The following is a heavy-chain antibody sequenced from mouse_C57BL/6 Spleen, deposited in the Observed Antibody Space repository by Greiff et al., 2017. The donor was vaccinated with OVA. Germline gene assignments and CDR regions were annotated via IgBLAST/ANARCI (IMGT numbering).Heavy chain of an antibody. CDR2: INPNNGGT. Sequence: VQLQQSGPELVKPGASVKIPCKASGYTFTDYNMDWVKQSHGKSLEWIGDINPNNGGTIYNQKFKGKATLTVDKSSSTAYMELRSLTSEDTAVYYCARKLLRYLYAMDYWGQGTSVTVSS. D-gene: IGHD1-1*01. CDR3: ARKLLRYLYAMDY. CDR1: GYTFTDYN. J-gene: IGHJ4*01. V-gene: IGHV1-18*01.